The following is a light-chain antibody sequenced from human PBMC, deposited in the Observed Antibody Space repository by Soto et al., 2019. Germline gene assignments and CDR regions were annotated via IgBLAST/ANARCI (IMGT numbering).Light chain of an antibody. CDR1: SSDVGGYDY. CDR3: SSHTSGSTRV. J-gene: IGLJ1*01. CDR2: EVT. V-gene: IGLV2-14*01. Sequence: QSALTQPASVSGSPGQSIAISCTGTSSDVGGYDYVSWYQQHPDKAPKLMMYEVTKRPSGVSNRFSGSKSGNTASLTISGLQPEDEADYYCSSHTSGSTRVFGSGTKVTVL.